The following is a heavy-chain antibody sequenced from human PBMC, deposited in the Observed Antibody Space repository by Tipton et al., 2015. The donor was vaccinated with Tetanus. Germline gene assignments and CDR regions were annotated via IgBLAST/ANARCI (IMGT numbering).Heavy chain of an antibody. D-gene: IGHD6-13*01. Sequence: QVQLVQSGAEVKKPGASVRVSCKASGYTFTSYDINWVRQATGQGLEWMGWMKPNSGSTGYAQKFRGRVTMTRDTSINTAYMELSDLRSEDPAVYYCARGWGSSWYYFDYWGQGILVTVSS. CDR2: MKPNSGST. J-gene: IGHJ4*02. CDR3: ARGWGSSWYYFDY. CDR1: GYTFTSYD. V-gene: IGHV1-8*01.